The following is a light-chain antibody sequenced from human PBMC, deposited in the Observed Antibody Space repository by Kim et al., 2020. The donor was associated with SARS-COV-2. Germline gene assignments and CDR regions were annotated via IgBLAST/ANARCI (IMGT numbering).Light chain of an antibody. J-gene: IGLJ2*01. CDR2: YDS. CDR1: SIGSKS. V-gene: IGLV3-21*04. Sequence: KTARLSCGGNSIGSKSVHWYQQKSGQAPVLVISYDSDRPSGIPERFSGSNSGSTATLIISRVEAGDEADYYCQVWDSSSDHRVVFGGGTQLTVL. CDR3: QVWDSSSDHRVV.